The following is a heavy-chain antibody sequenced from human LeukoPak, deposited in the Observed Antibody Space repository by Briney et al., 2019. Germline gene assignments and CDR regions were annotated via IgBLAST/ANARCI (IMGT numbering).Heavy chain of an antibody. J-gene: IGHJ6*02. CDR1: GFTFSSYS. V-gene: IGHV3-48*01. Sequence: GGSLRLSCAASGFTFSSYSMSWVRQSPGKGLECVSYISSSSSTIYYADSVKGRFTISRDNAKNSLYLQMNSLRAEDTAVYYCARRGDYAGGLGYYGMDVWGQGTTVTVSS. CDR2: ISSSSSTI. CDR3: ARRGDYAGGLGYYGMDV. D-gene: IGHD4-17*01.